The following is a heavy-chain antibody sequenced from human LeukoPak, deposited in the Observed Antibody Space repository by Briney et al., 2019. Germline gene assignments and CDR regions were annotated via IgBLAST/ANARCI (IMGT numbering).Heavy chain of an antibody. V-gene: IGHV5-51*01. Sequence: GESLKISCKGSGYSFTSYWIGWVRRMPGKGLEWMGIIYPGDSDTRYSPSFQGQVTISADKSISTAYLQWSSLKASGTAMYYCARLGLYYYGSGSSYYFDYWGQGTLVTVSS. CDR2: IYPGDSDT. D-gene: IGHD3-10*01. CDR1: GYSFTSYW. J-gene: IGHJ4*02. CDR3: ARLGLYYYGSGSSYYFDY.